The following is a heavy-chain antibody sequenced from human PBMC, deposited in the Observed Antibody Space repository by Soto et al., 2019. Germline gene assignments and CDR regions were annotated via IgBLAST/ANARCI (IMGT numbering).Heavy chain of an antibody. V-gene: IGHV4-59*08. Sequence: SETLSLTCTVSGGSISSYYWSWIRQPPGKGLEWIGYIYYSGSTNYNPSLKSRVTISVDTSKNQFSLKLSSVTAADTAVYYCARHSDRGYSGYDLDYWGQGTLVTVSS. J-gene: IGHJ4*02. CDR3: ARHSDRGYSGYDLDY. D-gene: IGHD5-12*01. CDR2: IYYSGST. CDR1: GGSISSYY.